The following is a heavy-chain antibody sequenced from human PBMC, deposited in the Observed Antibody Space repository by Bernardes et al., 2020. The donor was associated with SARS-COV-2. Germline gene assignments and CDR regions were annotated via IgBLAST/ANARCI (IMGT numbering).Heavy chain of an antibody. V-gene: IGHV4-39*01. CDR3: AGGRWYYGSREYGMDV. CDR1: TGSTSSSSFY. Sequence: SESLSLTCTVSTGSTSSSSFYWGWLRQPPGKGLEWIGSIHYSGITYYNPSRKSRVTISVDTSKNQFSLKLSSVTAADTAVYYCAGGRWYYGSREYGMDVWGQGTTVTVSS. CDR2: IHYSGIT. D-gene: IGHD3-10*01. J-gene: IGHJ6*02.